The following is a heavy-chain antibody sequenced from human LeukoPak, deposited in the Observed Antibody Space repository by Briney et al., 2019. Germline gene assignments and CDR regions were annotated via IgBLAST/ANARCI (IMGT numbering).Heavy chain of an antibody. V-gene: IGHV3-74*01. CDR1: GFTFSNYY. J-gene: IGHJ4*02. D-gene: IGHD3-16*02. CDR3: VRYRPAPA. CDR2: INTDGSSN. Sequence: GGSLRLSCAASGFTFSNYYMHWVRQAPGEGLVWISGINTDGSSNYYGDSVKGRFTISRDNARKTLCLLMSSLRAEDSAIYYCVRYRPAPAWGQGTLVTVAS.